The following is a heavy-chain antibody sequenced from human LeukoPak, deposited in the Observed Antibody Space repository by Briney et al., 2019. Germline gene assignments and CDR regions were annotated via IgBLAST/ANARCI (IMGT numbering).Heavy chain of an antibody. CDR1: GYTFTGYY. CDR2: INPNSGGT. J-gene: IGHJ4*02. CDR3: ARAGSIAAAGNFDY. V-gene: IGHV1-2*02. D-gene: IGHD6-13*01. Sequence: ASVKVSCKASGYTFTGYYMHWVRQAPGQGLEWMGWINPNSGGTNYAQKFQSRVTMTRDTSISTAYMELSRLRSDDTAVYYCARAGSIAAAGNFDYWGQGTLVAVSS.